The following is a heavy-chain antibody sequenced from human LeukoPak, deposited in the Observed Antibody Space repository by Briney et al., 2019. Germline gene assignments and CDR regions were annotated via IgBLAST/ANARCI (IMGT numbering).Heavy chain of an antibody. J-gene: IGHJ6*03. CDR2: INPNSGGT. CDR3: AGDATMPPYYYYMDV. CDR1: GYTFTRYY. D-gene: IGHD5-24*01. V-gene: IGHV1-2*02. Sequence: ASVKVSCKASGYTFTRYYMHWVRQAPGQGLEWMGWINPNSGGTNYAQKFQGRVTMTRDTSISTAYTELSRLRSDDTAVYYCAGDATMPPYYYYMDVWGKGTTVTVSS.